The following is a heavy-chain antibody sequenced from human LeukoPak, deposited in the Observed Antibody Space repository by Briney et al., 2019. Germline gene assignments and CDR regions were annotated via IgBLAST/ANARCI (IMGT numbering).Heavy chain of an antibody. Sequence: PGGSLRLSCAASGFTFSSYSMNWVRQAPGKGLEWVSSIDTSTTYMTYADSVKGRFTISRDNARNSLYLQMNSLRAEDTAVCYCAREAGTGERWYFDLWGRGTLVTVSS. V-gene: IGHV3-21*01. CDR3: AREAGTGERWYFDL. J-gene: IGHJ2*01. CDR2: IDTSTTYM. CDR1: GFTFSSYS. D-gene: IGHD7-27*01.